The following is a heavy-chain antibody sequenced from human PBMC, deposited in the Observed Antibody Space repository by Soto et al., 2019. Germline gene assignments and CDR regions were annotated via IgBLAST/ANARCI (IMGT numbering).Heavy chain of an antibody. V-gene: IGHV4-59*01. CDR2: IYYSGNT. CDR3: ASFYDRSGYYSFDH. D-gene: IGHD3-22*01. J-gene: IGHJ4*02. Sequence: SETLSLTCTVSGGSISSYYWNWIRQPPGKGLEWIGYIYYSGNTRYNPSLKSRVTISVDTSKNQFSLKLSSVTAADTAVYYCASFYDRSGYYSFDHWGQGTPVTVSS. CDR1: GGSISSYY.